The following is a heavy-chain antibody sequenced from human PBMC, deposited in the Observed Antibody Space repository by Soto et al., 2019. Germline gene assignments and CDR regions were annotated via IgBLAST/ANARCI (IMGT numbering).Heavy chain of an antibody. CDR1: GFTFTTYW. CDR2: TKQDGSQK. Sequence: GGSLRLSCTVSGFTFTTYWMGWVRRAPGKGPEWVATTKQDGSQKYYVDAVKGRFTISRDNAKNSLYLQMNSLRAEDTAMYYCAGAERGYNCYSGCSWGQGTMVTVSS. D-gene: IGHD3-22*01. CDR3: AGAERGYNCYSGCS. V-gene: IGHV3-7*04. J-gene: IGHJ3*01.